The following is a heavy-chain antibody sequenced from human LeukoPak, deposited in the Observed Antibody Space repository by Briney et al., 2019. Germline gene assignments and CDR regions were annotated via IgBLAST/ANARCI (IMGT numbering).Heavy chain of an antibody. J-gene: IGHJ6*03. CDR1: GFTFSRNV. Sequence: GSSLRLSCAASGFTFSRNVMHWVRQAPGKGLEWVALISYDGNNKFYADSVKGRFTISRDNSRNTLFLQMNSLRGEDAAVYSCARGGIPTGPYYYFYYMDVWGKGTAVTVSS. V-gene: IGHV3-30*01. D-gene: IGHD3-10*01. CDR2: ISYDGNNK. CDR3: ARGGIPTGPYYYFYYMDV.